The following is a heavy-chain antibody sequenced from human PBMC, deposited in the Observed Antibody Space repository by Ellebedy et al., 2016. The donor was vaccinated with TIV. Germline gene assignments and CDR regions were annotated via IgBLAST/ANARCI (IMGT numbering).Heavy chain of an antibody. V-gene: IGHV4-34*01. Sequence: SETLSLTXAVYGGSFSGYYWSWIRQPPGKGLEWIGEINHSGSTNYNPSLKSRVTISVDTSKNQFSLKLSSVTAADTAVYYCARHDYGDHLGDYWGQGTLVTVSS. D-gene: IGHD4-17*01. CDR1: GGSFSGYY. J-gene: IGHJ4*02. CDR3: ARHDYGDHLGDY. CDR2: INHSGST.